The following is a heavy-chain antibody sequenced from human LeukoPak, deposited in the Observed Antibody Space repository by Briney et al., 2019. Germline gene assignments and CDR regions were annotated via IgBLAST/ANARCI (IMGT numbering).Heavy chain of an antibody. J-gene: IGHJ4*02. D-gene: IGHD3-22*01. V-gene: IGHV1-69*05. CDR1: GGTFTSYA. CDR3: ASGRGFGYYYDSSGFDY. Sequence: SVKVSCKASGGTFTSYAISWVRQAPGQGLEWMGRIIPIFGTANYAQKFQGRVTITTDESTSTAYMELSSLRSEDTAVYYCASGRGFGYYYDSSGFDYGGQGTLSPSPQ. CDR2: IIPIFGTA.